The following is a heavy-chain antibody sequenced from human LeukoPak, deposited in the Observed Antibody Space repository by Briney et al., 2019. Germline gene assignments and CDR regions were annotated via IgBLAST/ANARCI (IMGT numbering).Heavy chain of an antibody. V-gene: IGHV3-21*01. D-gene: IGHD1-26*01. J-gene: IGHJ4*02. CDR3: VREAAATLFDY. CDR2: ISSGSSYI. CDR1: GFTLSRYS. Sequence: GGTLRLSCAASGFTLSRYSMNWVRQAPGKGLEWVSSISSGSSYIYYAGSVKGRFSISRDNTHNSLSLRMNSLGAEDTAVYYCVREAAATLFDYWGQGTLVTVSS.